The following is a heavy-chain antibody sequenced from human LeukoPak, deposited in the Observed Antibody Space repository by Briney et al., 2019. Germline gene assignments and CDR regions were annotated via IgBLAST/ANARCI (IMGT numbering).Heavy chain of an antibody. CDR2: INHSGST. Sequence: SETLSLTCTVSGGSISSYYWSWIRQPPGKGLEWIGEINHSGSTNYNPSLKSRVTISVDTSKNQFSLKLSSVTAADTAVYYCARGLPLWSLDYWGQGTLVTVSS. CDR1: GGSISSYY. CDR3: ARGLPLWSLDY. V-gene: IGHV4-34*01. J-gene: IGHJ4*02. D-gene: IGHD3-10*01.